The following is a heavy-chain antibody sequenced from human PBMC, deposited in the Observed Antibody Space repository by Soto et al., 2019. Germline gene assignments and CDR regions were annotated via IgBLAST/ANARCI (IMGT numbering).Heavy chain of an antibody. Sequence: ASVKVSCKASGYTFTSYYMHWVRQAPGQGLEWMGIINPSGGSTSYAQKFQGRVTMTRDTSTSTVYMELGSLRSEDTAVYYCVRSNYDYARGIPVPEADYSGHGTLLTVSS. CDR3: VRSNYDYARGIPVPEADY. CDR1: GYTFTSYY. J-gene: IGHJ4*01. CDR2: INPSGGST. D-gene: IGHD3-16*01. V-gene: IGHV1-46*01.